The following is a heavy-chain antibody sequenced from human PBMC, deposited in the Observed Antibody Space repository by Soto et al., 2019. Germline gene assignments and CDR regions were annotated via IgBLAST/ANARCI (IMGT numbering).Heavy chain of an antibody. J-gene: IGHJ6*02. CDR1: GGTFSSYA. V-gene: IGHV1-69*13. CDR3: ARAEMATRADYYYGMDV. D-gene: IGHD5-12*01. Sequence: SVKVSCKASGGTFSSYAISWVRQAPGQGLEWMGGIIPIFGTANYAQKFQGRVTITADESTSTAYMELSSLRSEDTAVYYCARAEMATRADYYYGMDVWGQGTRVTSP. CDR2: IIPIFGTA.